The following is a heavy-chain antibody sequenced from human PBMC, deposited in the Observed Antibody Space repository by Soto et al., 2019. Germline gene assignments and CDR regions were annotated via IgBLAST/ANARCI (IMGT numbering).Heavy chain of an antibody. Sequence: QVQLVQSGAEVKKPGSSVKVSCSASGVTFSSYAFTWVRQAPGQGLEWMGNVIPVFRTSNYAQRFQGRLTISADESTNTVSMELSSLRSEDTAVYFCAKDGSWDGGGGESWGQGTLVIVSS. V-gene: IGHV1-69*18. CDR1: GVTFSSYA. J-gene: IGHJ4*02. CDR2: VIPVFRTS. CDR3: AKDGSWDGGGGES. D-gene: IGHD3-16*01.